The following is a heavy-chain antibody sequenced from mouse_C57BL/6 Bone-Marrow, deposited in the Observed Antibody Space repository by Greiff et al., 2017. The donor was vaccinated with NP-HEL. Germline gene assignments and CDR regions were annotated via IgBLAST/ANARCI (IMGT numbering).Heavy chain of an antibody. J-gene: IGHJ4*01. V-gene: IGHV14-4*01. CDR1: GFNIKDDY. D-gene: IGHD2-4*01. CDR3: TTLMITTRFYAMDY. Sequence: EVQLQQSGAELVRPGASVKLSCTASGFNIKDDYMHWVKQRPEQGLEWIGWIDPENGDTEYASKFQGKATITADTSSNTAYLQLSSLTSEDTAVYYCTTLMITTRFYAMDYWGQGTSVTVSS. CDR2: IDPENGDT.